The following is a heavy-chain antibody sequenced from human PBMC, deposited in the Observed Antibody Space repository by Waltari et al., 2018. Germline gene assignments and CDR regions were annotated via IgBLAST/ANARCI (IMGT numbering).Heavy chain of an antibody. CDR2: INPSGGST. D-gene: IGHD5-12*01. CDR3: TRDRLSGYDRQAFDI. V-gene: IGHV1-46*03. CDR1: GFPIPTFY. J-gene: IGHJ3*02. Sequence: QVQLVQSGAEVQKPGASVTVSCKASGFPIPTFYLHWVRQAPGQGLEWMGKINPSGGSTRYAQKFQDRVTMTSDTSTNTVHMELGSLRSEDTAVYYCTRDRLSGYDRQAFDIWGQGTMVNVAS.